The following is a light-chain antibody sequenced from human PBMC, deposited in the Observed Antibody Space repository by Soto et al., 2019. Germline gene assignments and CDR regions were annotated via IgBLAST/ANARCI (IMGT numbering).Light chain of an antibody. CDR1: QTVSSRY. V-gene: IGKV3-20*01. J-gene: IGKJ2*01. Sequence: EIVLTQSPGTLSLSPGERATLSCRASQTVSSRYLAWYQQKPGQAPRLLMYGASNRATGIPDRFSGSGSGTGFTLTITRLEPEDFAVYFCQQYGRSPPFTFGQGTKVEIK. CDR3: QQYGRSPPFT. CDR2: GAS.